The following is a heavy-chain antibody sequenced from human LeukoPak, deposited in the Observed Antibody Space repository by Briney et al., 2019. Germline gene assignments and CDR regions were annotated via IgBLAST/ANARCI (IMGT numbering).Heavy chain of an antibody. Sequence: SETLSLTCTVSGGSISSYYWSWIRQPPGKGREWIGYVYYSGSTNYNPSLKSRVTISVDTTKNQFSLKLSSVTAADTAVYYCARCGGEQERLPVDYWGQGTLVTVSS. CDR1: GGSISSYY. V-gene: IGHV4-59*01. J-gene: IGHJ4*02. CDR3: ARCGGEQERLPVDY. D-gene: IGHD1-1*01. CDR2: VYYSGST.